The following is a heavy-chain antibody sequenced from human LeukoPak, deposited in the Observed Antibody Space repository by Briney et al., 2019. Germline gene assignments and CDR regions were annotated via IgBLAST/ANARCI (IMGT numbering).Heavy chain of an antibody. CDR1: GFTFSNYW. D-gene: IGHD4-17*01. V-gene: IGHV3-7*01. CDR3: ARLLKDYGDYVGGADYFDY. CDR2: IKQDGSEK. Sequence: GGSLRLSCAASGFTFSNYWMSWVRQAPGKGLEWVANIKQDGSEKYYVDSVKGRFTISRDNAKNSLYLQMNSLRAEDTAVYYCARLLKDYGDYVGGADYFDYWGQGTLVTVSS. J-gene: IGHJ4*02.